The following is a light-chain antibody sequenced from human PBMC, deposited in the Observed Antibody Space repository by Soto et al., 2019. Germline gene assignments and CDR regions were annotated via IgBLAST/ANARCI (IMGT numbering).Light chain of an antibody. J-gene: IGKJ1*01. CDR2: AAS. CDR1: QSISSY. V-gene: IGKV1-39*01. Sequence: DIPMPQYPSYLSSSVGARVTITCGASQSISSYLNWYPQKPGKAPKLLIYAASSLQSGVPSRFSGSGSGTDLTLPISSMKPEDVATYYCQQSYSTPWTFGQGTKVDIK. CDR3: QQSYSTPWT.